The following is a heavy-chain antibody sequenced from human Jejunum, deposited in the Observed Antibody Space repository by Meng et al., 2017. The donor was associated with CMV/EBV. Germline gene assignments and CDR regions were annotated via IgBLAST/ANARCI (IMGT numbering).Heavy chain of an antibody. D-gene: IGHD3-10*01. CDR2: ILGSGGNP. Sequence: ASGFTFSNYGMNWVRQAPGKGLEWVSGILGSGGNPYYTDSVKGRFTISRDNSKNMVYLQMNSLRADDTAVYYCATPMVWGVLSDFQYWGRGTLVTVSS. CDR1: GFTFSNYG. CDR3: ATPMVWGVLSDFQY. V-gene: IGHV3-23*01. J-gene: IGHJ1*01.